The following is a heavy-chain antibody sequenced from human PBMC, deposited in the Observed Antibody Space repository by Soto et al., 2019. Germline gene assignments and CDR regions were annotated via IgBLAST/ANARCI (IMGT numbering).Heavy chain of an antibody. Sequence: PGGSLRLSCAASGFTFSSYAMSWVRQAPGKGLEWVSAISGTGGTTYYADSVKGRFTISRDNSRNTLHLQMNSLRAEDTAIYYCAKFFVETGGSTGWPWSFHFWRQGTLVTVSS. D-gene: IGHD6-25*01. CDR3: AKFFVETGGSTGWPWSFHF. J-gene: IGHJ4*02. CDR1: GFTFSSYA. CDR2: ISGTGGTT. V-gene: IGHV3-23*01.